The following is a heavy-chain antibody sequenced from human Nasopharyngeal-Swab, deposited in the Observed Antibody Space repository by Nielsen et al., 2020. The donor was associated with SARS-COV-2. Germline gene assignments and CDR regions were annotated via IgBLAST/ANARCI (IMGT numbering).Heavy chain of an antibody. CDR3: ARGYCSGGSCYSDYYYGMDV. CDR2: IYTSGST. J-gene: IGHJ6*02. V-gene: IGHV4-61*02. D-gene: IGHD2-15*01. Sequence: WVRQPPGKGLEGIGRIYTSGSTNYNPSLKSRVTIPVDTSKNQFSLKLSSVTAADTAVYYCARGYCSGGSCYSDYYYGMDVWGQGTPVTVSS.